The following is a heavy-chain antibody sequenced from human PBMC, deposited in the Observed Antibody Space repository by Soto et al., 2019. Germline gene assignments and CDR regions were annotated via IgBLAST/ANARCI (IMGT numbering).Heavy chain of an antibody. CDR3: AKGYQFGSAMDV. CDR1: GFTFSSYA. D-gene: IGHD3-10*01. J-gene: IGHJ6*02. CDR2: ITGGGDKT. Sequence: GGSLRLSCAASGFTFSSYAMSWVRQAPGEGLAWVSTITGGGDKTYYADSVKGRFTISRDNSKNTVYLQMNSLRAEDTAIYYCAKGYQFGSAMDVWGQGTTVTVSS. V-gene: IGHV3-23*01.